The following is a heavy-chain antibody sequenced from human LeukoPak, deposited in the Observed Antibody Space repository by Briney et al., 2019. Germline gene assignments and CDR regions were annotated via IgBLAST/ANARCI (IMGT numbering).Heavy chain of an antibody. CDR3: ARDLRSRITIFGVVTPGYMDV. D-gene: IGHD3-3*01. CDR1: GFTFSSYW. V-gene: IGHV3-7*01. CDR2: IKQDGSEK. J-gene: IGHJ6*03. Sequence: GGSLRLSCAASGFTFSSYWMSWVRQAPGKGLEWVANIKQDGSEKYYVDSVKGRFTISRDNAKNSLYLQMNSLRAEDTAVYYCARDLRSRITIFGVVTPGYMDVWGKGTTVTVSS.